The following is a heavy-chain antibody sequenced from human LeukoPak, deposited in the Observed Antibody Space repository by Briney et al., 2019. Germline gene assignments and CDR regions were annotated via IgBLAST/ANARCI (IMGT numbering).Heavy chain of an antibody. CDR1: GGSFSGYY. Sequence: SETLSLTCAVYGGSFSGYYWSWIRQPPGKGLEWIGEINHSGSTNYNPSLKSRVTISVDTSKNQFSLKLSSVTAADTAVYYCARRGSRDSSGYFPFDYWGQGTLVTVSS. CDR2: INHSGST. V-gene: IGHV4-34*01. J-gene: IGHJ4*02. D-gene: IGHD3-22*01. CDR3: ARRGSRDSSGYFPFDY.